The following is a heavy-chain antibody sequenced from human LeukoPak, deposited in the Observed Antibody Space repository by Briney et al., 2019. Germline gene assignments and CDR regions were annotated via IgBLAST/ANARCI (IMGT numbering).Heavy chain of an antibody. Sequence: PGGSLRLSCAASGFTFSSYSMNWVRQAPGKGLEWVSSISSSSSYIYYADSVKGRFTISRDNAKNSLYLQMNSLRAEDTAVYYCARGRLIAGNLEYFQHWGQGTLVTVSS. V-gene: IGHV3-21*01. CDR3: ARGRLIAGNLEYFQH. CDR1: GFTFSSYS. D-gene: IGHD6-13*01. J-gene: IGHJ1*01. CDR2: ISSSSSYI.